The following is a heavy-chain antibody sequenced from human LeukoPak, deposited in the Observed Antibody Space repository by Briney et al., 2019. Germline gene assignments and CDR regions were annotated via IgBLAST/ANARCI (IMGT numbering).Heavy chain of an antibody. Sequence: PGGSLRLSCAASGFTFSSYEMTWVRQAPGKGLEWVSGIGASGSGGSTSYADSVKGRFTISRDNSKNTLYLQMNSLRAEDTAVYYCAKVPLGSGSYYPYYYYMDVWGKGTTVTVSS. CDR2: IGASGSGGST. D-gene: IGHD1-26*01. CDR3: AKVPLGSGSYYPYYYYMDV. J-gene: IGHJ6*03. CDR1: GFTFSSYE. V-gene: IGHV3-23*01.